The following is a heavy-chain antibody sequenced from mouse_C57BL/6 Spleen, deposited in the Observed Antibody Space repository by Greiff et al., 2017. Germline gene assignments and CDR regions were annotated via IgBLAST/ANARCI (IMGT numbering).Heavy chain of an antibody. J-gene: IGHJ2*01. CDR2: ISSGGGYT. V-gene: IGHV5-6*02. Sequence: EVKLVESGGDLVKPGGSLKLSCAASGFTFSSYGMSWVRQTPDKRLEWVATISSGGGYTYYPDSVKGRFTISRDNAKNTLYLQMSSLKSEDTAMYYCARRFITTVVPFDYWGQGTTLTVSS. CDR1: GFTFSSYG. D-gene: IGHD1-1*01. CDR3: ARRFITTVVPFDY.